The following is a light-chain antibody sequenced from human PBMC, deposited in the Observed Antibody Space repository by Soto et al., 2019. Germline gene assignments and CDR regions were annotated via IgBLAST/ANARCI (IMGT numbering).Light chain of an antibody. V-gene: IGKV3-20*01. Sequence: ERVLTQSPGTLSLSPGERATLSCRASQSVTSSSYLAWYQQKPGQAPRLLIYGASSRATGVPDRFSGSESGTDFTLTISRLEPEDFAVYYCQQYGSSRFTFGPGTKVDIK. CDR1: QSVTSSSY. CDR3: QQYGSSRFT. CDR2: GAS. J-gene: IGKJ3*01.